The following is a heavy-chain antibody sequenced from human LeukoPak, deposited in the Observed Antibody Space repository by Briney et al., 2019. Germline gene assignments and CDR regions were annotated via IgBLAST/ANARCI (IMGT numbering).Heavy chain of an antibody. CDR2: INHSGST. CDR3: ASSRHSSSWYY. V-gene: IGHV4-34*01. CDR1: GGSFSGYY. J-gene: IGHJ4*02. Sequence: SETLSLTCAVYGGSFSGYYWSWIRQPPGKGLEWIGEINHSGSTNYNPSLKSRVTISVDTSKNQFSLKLSSVTAADTAVYYCASSRHSSSWYYWGQGTLVTVSS. D-gene: IGHD6-13*01.